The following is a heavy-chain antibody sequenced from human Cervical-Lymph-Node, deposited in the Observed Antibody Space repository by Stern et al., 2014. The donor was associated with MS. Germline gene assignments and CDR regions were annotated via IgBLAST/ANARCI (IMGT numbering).Heavy chain of an antibody. D-gene: IGHD1-26*01. CDR3: ARGGLVGASPFDF. CDR1: GFTFSNYW. V-gene: IGHV3-74*02. Sequence: EVHLVESGGGLVQPGGSLRLSCAASGFTFSNYWIHWVRQAPGKGLVWVSRINSDGTGTSYADSVKGRFTISRDNAKNTLYLQMDSLRAEDTAVYYCARGGLVGASPFDFWGQGTLVTVSP. CDR2: INSDGTGT. J-gene: IGHJ4*02.